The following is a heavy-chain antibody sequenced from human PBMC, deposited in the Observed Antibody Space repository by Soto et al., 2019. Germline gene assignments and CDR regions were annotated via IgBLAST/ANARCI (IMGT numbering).Heavy chain of an antibody. CDR3: ARDLGGWPDY. V-gene: IGHV1-69*04. Sequence: SVKVSCKASGDTFNFYSINWVRQAPGLGLEWMGRVNPIVSMSNYAQKFQDRVTITRDTSASTAYMELSSLRSEDTAVYYCARDLGGWPDYWGQGTLVTVSS. J-gene: IGHJ4*02. D-gene: IGHD6-19*01. CDR2: VNPIVSMS. CDR1: GDTFNFYS.